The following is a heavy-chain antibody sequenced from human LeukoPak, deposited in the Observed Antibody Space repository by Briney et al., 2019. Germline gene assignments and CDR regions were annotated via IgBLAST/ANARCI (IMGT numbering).Heavy chain of an antibody. CDR1: GFTFTRYG. CDR2: ISDDGRKK. J-gene: IGHJ4*02. D-gene: IGHD3-9*01. Sequence: GGSLRLPCAASGFTFTRYGMHWVRQAPGKGLECVALISDDGRKKYYADSVKGRFTISRDDSKNTLYLQMSSLRAEDTAMYYCAKWNGDFLTGYYLDDWGQGTLATVSS. V-gene: IGHV3-30*18. CDR3: AKWNGDFLTGYYLDD.